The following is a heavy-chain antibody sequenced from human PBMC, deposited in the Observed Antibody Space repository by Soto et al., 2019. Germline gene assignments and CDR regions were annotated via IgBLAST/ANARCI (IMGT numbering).Heavy chain of an antibody. J-gene: IGHJ5*02. CDR3: ARSPTYYYDSSGPNWFDP. CDR1: GYSFTSYW. Sequence: LGESLKISCKGSGYSFTSYWIGWVRQMPGKGLEWMGIIYPGDSDTRYSPSFQGQVTISADKSISTAYLQWSSLKASDTAMYYCARSPTYYYDSSGPNWFDPWGQGTLVTVSS. D-gene: IGHD3-22*01. V-gene: IGHV5-51*01. CDR2: IYPGDSDT.